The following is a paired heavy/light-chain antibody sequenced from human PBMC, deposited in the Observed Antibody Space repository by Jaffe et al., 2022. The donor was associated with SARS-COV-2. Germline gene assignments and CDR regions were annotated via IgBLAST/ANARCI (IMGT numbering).Light chain of an antibody. Sequence: DIQMTQSPSSLSASVGDRVTITCRASQGIRNELGWYQQKPEKAPKRLIYTASTLQSGVPSRFSGSGSGTEFTLTISSLQPEDVATYYCLQHNSYPYTFGQGTKVDIK. J-gene: IGKJ1*01. CDR2: TAS. CDR3: LQHNSYPYT. CDR1: QGIRNE. V-gene: IGKV1-17*01.
Heavy chain of an antibody. CDR1: GFTLNNYW. CDR3: ARVFDP. J-gene: IGHJ5*02. Sequence: EVHLVESGGALVQPGGSLRLSCAASGFTLNNYWMMWVRQAPGKGLEWVASIRQDGRETYYVDSVKGRFTISRDNVKNSLYLQMNTLRAEDTAVYYCARVFDPWGQGTLVTVSS. CDR2: IRQDGRET. V-gene: IGHV3-7*03.